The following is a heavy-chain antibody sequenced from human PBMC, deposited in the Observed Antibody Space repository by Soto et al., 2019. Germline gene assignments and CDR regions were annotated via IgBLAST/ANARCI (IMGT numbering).Heavy chain of an antibody. CDR1: GYTFTSYA. V-gene: IGHV1-3*01. J-gene: IGHJ6*01. CDR3: ASSYCSGGSCYDYYYGMDF. D-gene: IGHD2-15*01. Sequence: ASVKVSCKASGYTFTSYAMHWVRQAPGQRLEWMGWVNAGNGNTKYSQKFQGRVTITSDTSASTAYMELSSLRSEDTAVYYCASSYCSGGSCYDYYYGMDFWRQGTTVIVSS. CDR2: VNAGNGNT.